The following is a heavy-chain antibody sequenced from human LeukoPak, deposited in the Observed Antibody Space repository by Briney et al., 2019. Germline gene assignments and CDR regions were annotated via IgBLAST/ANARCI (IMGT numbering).Heavy chain of an antibody. V-gene: IGHV3-30-3*01. CDR3: AKGVPDYIHYFDY. Sequence: GGSLRLSCAASGFTFSSYAMHWVRQAPGKGLEWVAVISYDGSNKYYADSVKGRFTISRDNSKNTLFLQMNSLRVEDTAVYYCAKGVPDYIHYFDYWGQGTLVTVSS. CDR1: GFTFSSYA. CDR2: ISYDGSNK. J-gene: IGHJ4*02. D-gene: IGHD3-10*01.